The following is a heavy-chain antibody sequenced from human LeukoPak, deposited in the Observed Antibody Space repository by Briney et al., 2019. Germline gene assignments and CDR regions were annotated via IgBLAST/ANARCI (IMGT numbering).Heavy chain of an antibody. J-gene: IGHJ4*02. Sequence: GRSLRLSCAASGFTISRYAMHWVRQAPGRGLEWVAVISDDGTFTLYGDSVRGRFTISRDSSKNTLSLQMNSLRPEDTAVYYCARDPYRDAPDYFDYWGQGTLVTVSS. CDR2: ISDDGTFT. D-gene: IGHD1-14*01. CDR1: GFTISRYA. CDR3: ARDPYRDAPDYFDY. V-gene: IGHV3-30-3*01.